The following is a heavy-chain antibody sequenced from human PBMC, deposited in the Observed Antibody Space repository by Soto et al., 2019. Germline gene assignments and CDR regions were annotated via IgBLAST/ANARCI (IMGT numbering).Heavy chain of an antibody. CDR1: GGSINSRRYS. J-gene: IGHJ6*02. Sequence: SETLSLTCSVSGGSINSRRYSWCWIRQPPGKGLEWIGAIYYSENTSYNPSLKSRVTISVDTSKNQFSLKLSSVTAADTAVYYCAKLAWYFSGNSCHGDYAMDVWGQGTTVT. V-gene: IGHV4-39*01. D-gene: IGHD2-2*01. CDR3: AKLAWYFSGNSCHGDYAMDV. CDR2: IYYSENT.